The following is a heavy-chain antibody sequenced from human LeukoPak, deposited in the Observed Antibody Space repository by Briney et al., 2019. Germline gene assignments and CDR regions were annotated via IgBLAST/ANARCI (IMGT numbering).Heavy chain of an antibody. V-gene: IGHV3-7*01. CDR2: IKQDGSEK. D-gene: IGHD7-27*01. J-gene: IGHJ4*02. Sequence: GGSLRLSCAASGFIFSNYWMSWVRQAPGKGLEWVANIKQDGSEKYYMDSVKGRFTISRDNAKSSLYLQMNSLRAEDTAMYYCARDLGIDRFDCWGQGTLVTVSS. CDR1: GFIFSNYW. CDR3: ARDLGIDRFDC.